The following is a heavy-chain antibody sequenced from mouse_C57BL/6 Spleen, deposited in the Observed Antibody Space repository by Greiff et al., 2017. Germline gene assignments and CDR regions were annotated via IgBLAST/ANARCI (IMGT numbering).Heavy chain of an antibody. V-gene: IGHV6-3*01. J-gene: IGHJ3*01. Sequence: EVKLVESGGGLVQPGGSMKLSCVASGFTFSNYWMNWVRQSPEKGLEWVAQIRLKSDNYATHYAESVKGRFTISRDDSKSSVYLQMNNLRAEDTGIYYCTEDYGSNPPFAYWGQGTLVTVSA. D-gene: IGHD1-1*01. CDR3: TEDYGSNPPFAY. CDR2: IRLKSDNYAT. CDR1: GFTFSNYW.